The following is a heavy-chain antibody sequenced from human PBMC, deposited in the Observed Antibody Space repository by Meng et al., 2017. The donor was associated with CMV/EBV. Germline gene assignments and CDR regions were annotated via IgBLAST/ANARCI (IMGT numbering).Heavy chain of an antibody. CDR2: IWYDGSNK. D-gene: IGHD5-18*01. V-gene: IGHV3-33*06. J-gene: IGHJ6*02. Sequence: GESLKISCAASGFTFSSYGMHWVRQAPGKGLEWVAVIWYDGSNKYYADSVKGRFTISRDNSKNTLYLQMNSLRAEDTAVYYSAKVRADTAMLNRRYYYYYYGMDVWGQGTTVTVSS. CDR1: GFTFSSYG. CDR3: AKVRADTAMLNRRYYYYYYGMDV.